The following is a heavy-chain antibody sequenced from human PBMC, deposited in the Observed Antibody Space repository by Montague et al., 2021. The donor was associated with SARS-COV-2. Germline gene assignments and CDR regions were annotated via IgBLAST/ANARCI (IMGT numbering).Heavy chain of an antibody. CDR3: AVNSNYYYCYGMDV. J-gene: IGHJ6*02. V-gene: IGHV4-38-2*02. Sequence: SETLSLTCTVSGYSISSGYYWGWIRQPPGKGLEWIGSIYHSGSTYYNPSPKSRVTISVDTSENQFSLKLSSVTAADTAVYYCAVNSNYYYCYGMDVWGQGTTVTVSS. D-gene: IGHD4-11*01. CDR1: GYSISSGYY. CDR2: IYHSGST.